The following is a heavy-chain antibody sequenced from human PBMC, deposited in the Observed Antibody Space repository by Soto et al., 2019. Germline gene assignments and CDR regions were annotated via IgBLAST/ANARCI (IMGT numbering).Heavy chain of an antibody. J-gene: IGHJ6*02. CDR1: GFTFSSYW. V-gene: IGHV3-7*01. CDR2: IKQDGSEK. D-gene: IGHD2-2*01. Sequence: GGSLRLSCAASGFTFSSYWMSWVRQAPGKGLEWVANIKQDGSEKYYVDSVKGRFTTSRDNAKNSLYLQMNSLRAEGTAVYYCAMTSCSNDVYYYYYGMDVWGQGTTVTVSS. CDR3: AMTSCSNDVYYYYYGMDV.